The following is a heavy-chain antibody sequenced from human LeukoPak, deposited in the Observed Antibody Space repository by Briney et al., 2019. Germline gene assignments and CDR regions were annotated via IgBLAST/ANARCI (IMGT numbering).Heavy chain of an antibody. J-gene: IGHJ4*02. CDR3: ASGGLVDQFRSDY. CDR1: GYSFTSYW. CDR2: IYPGDSDT. D-gene: IGHD5-12*01. Sequence: GESLNISCKGSGYSFTSYWIGWVRQMPGKGLEWMGIIYPGDSDTRYSPSFQGQVTISADKSISTAYLQWSSLNASDTAMYYCASGGLVDQFRSDYWGQGTLVTVSS. V-gene: IGHV5-51*01.